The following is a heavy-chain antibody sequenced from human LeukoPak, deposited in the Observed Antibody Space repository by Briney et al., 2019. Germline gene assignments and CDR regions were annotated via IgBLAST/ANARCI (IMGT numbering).Heavy chain of an antibody. J-gene: IGHJ4*02. D-gene: IGHD2-2*01. Sequence: GASVKVSCKASGYTFTSYGISWVRQAPGQGLEWMGWISAYNGNTNYAQKPQGRVTMTTDTSTSTAYMELRSLRSDDTAVYYCALYCSSTSCPEGWGQGTLVTVSS. CDR2: ISAYNGNT. CDR3: ALYCSSTSCPEG. CDR1: GYTFTSYG. V-gene: IGHV1-18*01.